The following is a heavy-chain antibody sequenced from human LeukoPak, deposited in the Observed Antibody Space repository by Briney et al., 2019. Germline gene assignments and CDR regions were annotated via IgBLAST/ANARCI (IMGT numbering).Heavy chain of an antibody. Sequence: ASVKVSCKASGYTFTSYAITWVRQAPGQGLEWMGWISAYNGNTNYAQNLQGRVTMTTDTSTSTAYMELRSLRSDDTAMYYCARAGYYGSGGDWFDPWGQGTLVTVSS. J-gene: IGHJ5*02. D-gene: IGHD3-10*01. CDR3: ARAGYYGSGGDWFDP. V-gene: IGHV1-18*01. CDR2: ISAYNGNT. CDR1: GYTFTSYA.